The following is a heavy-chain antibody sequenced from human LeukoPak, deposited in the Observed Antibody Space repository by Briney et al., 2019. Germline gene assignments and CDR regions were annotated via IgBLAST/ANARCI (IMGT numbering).Heavy chain of an antibody. CDR3: AKDAGYSYGYGDY. J-gene: IGHJ4*02. CDR1: GFTFSSYG. V-gene: IGHV3-30*18. CDR2: ISYDGSNK. D-gene: IGHD5-18*01. Sequence: GGSLRLSCAASGFTFSSYGMHWVRQAPGKGLEWVAVISYDGSNKYYADSVEGRFTISRDNSKNTLYLQMNSLRAEDTAVYYCAKDAGYSYGYGDYWGQGTLVTVSS.